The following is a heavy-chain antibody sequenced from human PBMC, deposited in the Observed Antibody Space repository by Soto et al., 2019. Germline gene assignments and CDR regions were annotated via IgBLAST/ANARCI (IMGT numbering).Heavy chain of an antibody. D-gene: IGHD2-15*01. V-gene: IGHV5-51*01. J-gene: IGHJ4*02. CDR1: GYSFTSYW. CDR2: IYPGDSDT. Sequence: GESLKISCKGSGYSFTSYWIGWVRQMPGKGLEWMGIIYPGDSDTRYSPSFQGQVTISAAKSISPAYLQWSSLKASDTAMYYCARRVNHCSGGSCYSLVGNFDYWGQGTLVTVSS. CDR3: ARRVNHCSGGSCYSLVGNFDY.